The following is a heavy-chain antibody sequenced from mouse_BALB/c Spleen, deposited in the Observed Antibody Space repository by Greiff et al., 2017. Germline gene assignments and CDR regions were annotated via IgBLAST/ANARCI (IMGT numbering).Heavy chain of an antibody. J-gene: IGHJ2*01. D-gene: IGHD2-3*01. V-gene: IGHV5-6-3*01. CDR3: ARDPYDGYPYYFDY. CDR2: INSNGGST. Sequence: EVKVEESGGGLVQPGGSLKLSCAASGFTFSSYGMSWVRQTPDKRLELVATINSNGGSTYYPDSVKGRFTISRDNAKNTLYLQMSSLKSEDTAMYYCARDPYDGYPYYFDYWGQGTTLTVSS. CDR1: GFTFSSYG.